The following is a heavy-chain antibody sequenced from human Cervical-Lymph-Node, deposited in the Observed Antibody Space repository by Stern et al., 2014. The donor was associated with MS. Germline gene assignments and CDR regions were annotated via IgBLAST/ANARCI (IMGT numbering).Heavy chain of an antibody. CDR2: VSSDGTNK. Sequence: VQLVQSGGGVVQPGRSLRLSCAASRFPFNTFTMHWVRQAPGKGLEWVAFVSSDGTNKYYSDSVKGRFTISRDNSKNSLYLQINSLRVEDTSFYYCAKKRLVPNYFSGLDVWGQGTTVTVSS. J-gene: IGHJ6*02. CDR3: AKKRLVPNYFSGLDV. D-gene: IGHD6-13*01. V-gene: IGHV3-30*14. CDR1: RFPFNTFT.